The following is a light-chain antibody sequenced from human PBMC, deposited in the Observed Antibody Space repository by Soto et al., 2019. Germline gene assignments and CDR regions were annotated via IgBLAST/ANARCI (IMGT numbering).Light chain of an antibody. Sequence: DIQMTQSPSTLSASVGDRVTITCRASQSISSWLAWYQQKPGPAPKLLIYKASSLQSGVPSRFSGSGSGTEFTLTISSLQPDDFATYYCQQDSSYPYTFGQGTKLEIK. CDR1: QSISSW. CDR2: KAS. V-gene: IGKV1-5*03. CDR3: QQDSSYPYT. J-gene: IGKJ2*01.